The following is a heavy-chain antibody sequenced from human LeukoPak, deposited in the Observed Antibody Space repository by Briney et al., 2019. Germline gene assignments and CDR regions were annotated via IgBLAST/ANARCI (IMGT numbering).Heavy chain of an antibody. CDR2: IGIDSGNT. D-gene: IGHD5-24*01. V-gene: IGHV3-48*01. CDR1: GFTFSDYS. Sequence: GGSLRLSCAASGFTFSDYSMNWVRQAPGKGLEWVSYIGIDSGNTNYADSVKGRFTISGDKAKNALYLQMNSLRVEDTAVYYCARDYKYAFDNWGQGTLVTVSS. J-gene: IGHJ4*02. CDR3: ARDYKYAFDN.